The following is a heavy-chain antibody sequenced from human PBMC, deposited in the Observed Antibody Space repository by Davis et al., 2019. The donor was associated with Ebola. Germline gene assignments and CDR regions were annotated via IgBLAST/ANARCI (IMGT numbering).Heavy chain of an antibody. CDR2: IYHSGST. V-gene: IGHV4-59*01. D-gene: IGHD3-22*01. J-gene: IGHJ4*02. CDR3: ARLGDSSGYYGLDY. Sequence: SETLSLTCTVSGGSISSYYWSWIRQPPGKGLEWIGEIYHSGSTNYNPSLKSRVTISVDTSKNQFSLKLSSVTAADTAVYYCARLGDSSGYYGLDYWGQGTLVTVSS. CDR1: GGSISSYY.